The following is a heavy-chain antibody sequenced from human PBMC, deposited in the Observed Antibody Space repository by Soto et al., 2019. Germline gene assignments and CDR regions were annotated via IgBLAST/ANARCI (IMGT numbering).Heavy chain of an antibody. V-gene: IGHV4-38-2*02. D-gene: IGHD3-16*02. CDR3: AREKSDYVWGSYLDY. Sequence: SETLSLTCAVSGYSISSGYYWGWIRQPPGKGLEWIGSIYHSGSTYYNPSLKSRVTISVDTSKNQFSLKLSSVTAADTAVYYGAREKSDYVWGSYLDYWGQGTLVTVSS. J-gene: IGHJ4*02. CDR1: GYSISSGYY. CDR2: IYHSGST.